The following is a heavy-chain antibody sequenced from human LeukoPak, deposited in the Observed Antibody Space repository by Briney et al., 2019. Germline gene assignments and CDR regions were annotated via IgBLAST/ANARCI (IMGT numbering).Heavy chain of an antibody. V-gene: IGHV4-38-2*01. CDR3: ARSWGGPELPV. CDR1: GYSISSGYY. D-gene: IGHD1-14*01. CDR2: IFHSRSN. Sequence: PSETLSLTCAVSGYSISSGYYWGWIRQPPGKGLEWIGNIFHSRSNYYNPSLKSRVTISVDTSKNQFSLKLNSVTAADTAVYYCARSWGGPELPVWGQGTLATVSS. J-gene: IGHJ4*02.